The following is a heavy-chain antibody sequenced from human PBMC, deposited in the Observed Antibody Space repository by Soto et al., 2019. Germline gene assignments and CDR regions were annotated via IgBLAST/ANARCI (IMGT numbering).Heavy chain of an antibody. D-gene: IGHD3-22*01. V-gene: IGHV1-69*01. CDR1: GGTFNTYV. J-gene: IGHJ3*02. CDR3: ARKLTSQYYYDSSDFYHAFDI. Sequence: QVHLVQSGAEVKKPGSSVKVSCTASGGTFNTYVINWVRQAPGQGLEWMGGIIPMLRTTKYAQKFQGSVTITADESTRTAYMELSGLRSEDTGLYYCARKLTSQYYYDSSDFYHAFDIWGQGTMVIVSS. CDR2: IIPMLRTT.